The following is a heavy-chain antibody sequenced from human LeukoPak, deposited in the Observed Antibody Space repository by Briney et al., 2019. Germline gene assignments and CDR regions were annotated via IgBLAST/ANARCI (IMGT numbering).Heavy chain of an antibody. D-gene: IGHD4-23*01. J-gene: IGHJ6*02. CDR1: GGSISSYY. Sequence: SETLSLTCTVSGGSISSYYWSWIRQPPGKGLEWIGYIYYSGSTNYNPSLKSRVTISVDTSKNQFSLKLSSVTAADTAVYYCARGGYGGNSAYYYYYGMDVWAQGTTVTVSS. CDR2: IYYSGST. V-gene: IGHV4-59*01. CDR3: ARGGYGGNSAYYYYYGMDV.